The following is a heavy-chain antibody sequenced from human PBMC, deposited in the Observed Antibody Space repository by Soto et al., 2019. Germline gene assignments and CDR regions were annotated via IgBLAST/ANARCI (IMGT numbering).Heavy chain of an antibody. Sequence: PGGSLRLSCAASEFTFSNYAMTWVRQAPGKGLEWVSSISGSGSITYCAESVKGRFTISRDNSKNTLYLQMNSLRAEDTAVYYCAKVSENWYFDLWGRGTLVTVSS. J-gene: IGHJ2*01. CDR3: AKVSENWYFDL. CDR2: ISGSGSIT. CDR1: EFTFSNYA. V-gene: IGHV3-23*01.